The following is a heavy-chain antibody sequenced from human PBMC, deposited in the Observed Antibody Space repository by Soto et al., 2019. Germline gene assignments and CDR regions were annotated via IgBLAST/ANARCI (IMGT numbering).Heavy chain of an antibody. Sequence: ASVKVSCKASGYTFTGYYMHWVRQAPGQGLEWMGWINPNSGGTNYAQKFQGWVTMTRDTSISTAYMELSRLRSDDTAVYYCARDIRYFDWLSRAYYYGMDVWGQGTTVTVSS. V-gene: IGHV1-2*04. J-gene: IGHJ6*02. D-gene: IGHD3-9*01. CDR2: INPNSGGT. CDR3: ARDIRYFDWLSRAYYYGMDV. CDR1: GYTFTGYY.